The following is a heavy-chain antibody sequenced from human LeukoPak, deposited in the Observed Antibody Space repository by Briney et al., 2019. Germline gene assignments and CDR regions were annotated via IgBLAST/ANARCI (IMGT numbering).Heavy chain of an antibody. CDR2: ISGSGGST. J-gene: IGHJ3*01. V-gene: IGHV3-23*01. D-gene: IGHD6-6*01. CDR1: GFTFSSYG. CDR3: ARDSLACRGCAFAL. Sequence: GGSLRLSCAASGFTFSSYGMSWVRQAPGEGLEGVSAISGSGGSTYYADSVKGRFTISRDNAKNSLFLQMNSLRADDTAVYSCARDSLACRGCAFALWGQGTVVTVSS.